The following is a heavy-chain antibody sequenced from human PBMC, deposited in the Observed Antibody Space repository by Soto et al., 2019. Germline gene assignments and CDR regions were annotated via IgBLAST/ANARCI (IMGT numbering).Heavy chain of an antibody. CDR1: GFTFSSYG. Sequence: SLRLSCAASGFTFSSYGLHWVRQAPGKGLEWVAVVWLDGSNKYYADSVKGRFTISRDNSKNTLYLQMNSLRAEDTAVYYCARGGSSSWYLHWFDPWGQGTLVTVSS. J-gene: IGHJ5*02. D-gene: IGHD6-13*01. CDR2: VWLDGSNK. V-gene: IGHV3-33*01. CDR3: ARGGSSSWYLHWFDP.